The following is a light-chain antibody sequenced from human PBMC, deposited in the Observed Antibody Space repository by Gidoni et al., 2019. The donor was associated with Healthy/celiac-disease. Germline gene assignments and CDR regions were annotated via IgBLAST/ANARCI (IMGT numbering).Light chain of an antibody. Sequence: QSVLTQPPSASGTPGQRVTISCSGSSSNIGSNTVNWYQQLPGTAPKLRIYSKNQRPPGVPDRCSGAKSGTSASLAISGLQSEDEADYYCAAWDDRLNGVVFGGGTKLTVL. V-gene: IGLV1-44*01. CDR1: SSNIGSNT. CDR3: AAWDDRLNGVV. J-gene: IGLJ2*01. CDR2: SKN.